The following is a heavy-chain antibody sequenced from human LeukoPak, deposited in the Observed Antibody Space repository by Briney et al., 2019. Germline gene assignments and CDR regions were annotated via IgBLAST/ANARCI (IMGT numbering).Heavy chain of an antibody. D-gene: IGHD1-1*01. V-gene: IGHV3-72*01. CDR3: ARGYLERDY. Sequence: PGGSLRLSCAASGFTFSDHYMDWVRQAPGKGLEWVGRTRNKANNYTTEYAASVKGRFTISRDDSKNSLYLQMNSLKTEDTAVYYCARGYLERDYWGQGTLVTVSS. CDR2: TRNKANNYTT. CDR1: GFTFSDHY. J-gene: IGHJ4*02.